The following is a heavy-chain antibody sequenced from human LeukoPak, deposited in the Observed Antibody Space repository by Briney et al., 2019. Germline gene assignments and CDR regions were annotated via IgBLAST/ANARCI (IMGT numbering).Heavy chain of an antibody. J-gene: IGHJ4*02. D-gene: IGHD5-24*01. Sequence: PSETLSLTCTVSGYSISSGYYWGWIRQPPGKGLEWIGSIYHSGRTFYNPSLKSRVTISVDTSKNQFSLKLTSVTAADTAVYYCARLYPPATRFDYWGQGTLVTVSS. V-gene: IGHV4-38-2*02. CDR2: IYHSGRT. CDR3: ARLYPPATRFDY. CDR1: GYSISSGYY.